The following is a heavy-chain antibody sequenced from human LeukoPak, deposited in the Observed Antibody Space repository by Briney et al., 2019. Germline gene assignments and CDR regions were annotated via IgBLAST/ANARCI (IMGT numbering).Heavy chain of an antibody. CDR3: ARDHSSSWYGGSWFDP. CDR2: IYYSGST. Sequence: SETLSLTCTVSGGSISSGDYYWSWIRQPPGEGLEWIGYIYYSGSTYYNPSLKSRVTISVDTSKNQFSLKLSSVTAADTAVYYCARDHSSSWYGGSWFDPWGQGTLVTVSS. D-gene: IGHD6-13*01. CDR1: GGSISSGDYY. V-gene: IGHV4-30-4*01. J-gene: IGHJ5*02.